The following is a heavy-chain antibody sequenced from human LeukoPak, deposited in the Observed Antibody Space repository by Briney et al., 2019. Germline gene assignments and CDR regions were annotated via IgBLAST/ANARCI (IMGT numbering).Heavy chain of an antibody. D-gene: IGHD3-10*01. CDR3: ARGYIPMVRGVITLDY. V-gene: IGHV1-18*01. CDR1: GHTFTSYG. Sequence: ASVKVSCKASGHTFTSYGISWVRQAPGQGLEWMGWISAYNGNTNYAQKLQGRVTMTTDTSTSTAYMELRSLRSDDTAVYYCARGYIPMVRGVITLDYWGQGTLVTVSS. CDR2: ISAYNGNT. J-gene: IGHJ4*02.